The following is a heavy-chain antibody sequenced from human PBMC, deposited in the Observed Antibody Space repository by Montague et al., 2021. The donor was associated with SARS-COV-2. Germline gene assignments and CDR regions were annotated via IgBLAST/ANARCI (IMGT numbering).Heavy chain of an antibody. CDR2: SYYSGRT. D-gene: IGHD4-23*01. Sequence: SETLSLTCTGAGGSSSRSSYYWGEIRQPPGKGLEWIGSSYYSGRTYYNPSLKSRVTISVDTSKNQFSLKLSSVTAADTAVYYCARLVETYYYYYGMDVWGQGTTVTVSS. CDR1: GGSSSRSSYY. V-gene: IGHV4-39*01. J-gene: IGHJ6*02. CDR3: ARLVETYYYYYGMDV.